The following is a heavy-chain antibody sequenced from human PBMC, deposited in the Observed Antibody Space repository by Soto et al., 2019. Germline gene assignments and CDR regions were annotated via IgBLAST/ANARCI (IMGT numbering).Heavy chain of an antibody. J-gene: IGHJ6*03. CDR1: GFTFSSYA. CDR3: ARQGSGSYWVYYYYMDV. D-gene: IGHD3-10*01. CDR2: ISSDGGST. Sequence: PGGSLRLSCAASGFTFSSYAMHWVRQAPGKGLEYVSAISSDGGSTYYANSVKGRFTISVDTSKNQFSLKLSSVTAADTAVYYWARQGSGSYWVYYYYMDVWGKGTTVTVSS. V-gene: IGHV3-64*01.